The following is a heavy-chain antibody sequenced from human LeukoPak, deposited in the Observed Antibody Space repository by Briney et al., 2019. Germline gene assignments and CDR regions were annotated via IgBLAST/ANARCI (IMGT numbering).Heavy chain of an antibody. CDR2: IKSKTDGGTT. CDR3: TTVTYYDILTGYYDFDY. D-gene: IGHD3-9*01. CDR1: GFTFSNAW. Sequence: PGGSLRLSCAASGFTFSNAWMSWVRQAPGKGLEWVGRIKSKTDGGTTDYAAPVKGRFTISRDDSKNTLYLQMNSLKTEDTAVYYCTTVTYYDILTGYYDFDYWGQGTLVTVSS. J-gene: IGHJ4*02. V-gene: IGHV3-15*01.